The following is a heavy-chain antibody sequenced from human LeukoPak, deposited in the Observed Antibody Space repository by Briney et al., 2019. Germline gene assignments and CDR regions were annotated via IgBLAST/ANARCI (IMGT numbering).Heavy chain of an antibody. D-gene: IGHD1-14*01. CDR2: INPRSGGR. CDR1: EYTFIGYY. Sequence: ASVKVSCKASEYTFIGYYIHWVRRAPGQGLEWMGWINPRSGGRNYAQKFQGRVSLTRDTSIKTAYMGLSRLTFDDTAVYYCARDITDGWLDPWGQGTLVTVSS. CDR3: ARDITDGWLDP. J-gene: IGHJ5*02. V-gene: IGHV1-2*02.